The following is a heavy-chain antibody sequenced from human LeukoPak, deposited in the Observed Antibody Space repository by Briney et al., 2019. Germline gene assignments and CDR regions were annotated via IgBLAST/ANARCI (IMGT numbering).Heavy chain of an antibody. J-gene: IGHJ4*02. CDR2: VNSDGSRT. Sequence: PGGSLRLSCAASGLTFSNYLMHWVRQAPGKGLVWVSRVNSDGSRTSYADSVKGRFTISRDNAKNTLYLQMNSLRAEDTAVYYCARGYWSYDSSGYYSYWGQGTLVTVSS. D-gene: IGHD3-22*01. CDR3: ARGYWSYDSSGYYSY. CDR1: GLTFSNYL. V-gene: IGHV3-74*01.